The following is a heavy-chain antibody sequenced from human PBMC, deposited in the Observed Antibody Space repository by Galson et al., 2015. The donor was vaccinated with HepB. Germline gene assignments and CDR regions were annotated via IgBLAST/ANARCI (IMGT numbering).Heavy chain of an antibody. J-gene: IGHJ4*02. CDR2: ISYDGSSK. D-gene: IGHD6-19*01. Sequence: SLRLSCAASGFTFSSYGMHWVRQAPGKGLEWVAVISYDGSSKYYTDSVKGRFTISRDNSKNTLYLQMNNLRPEDTAVFYCAREGSSAWRYYFDYWGQGTLVTVSS. CDR3: AREGSSAWRYYFDY. V-gene: IGHV3-30*19. CDR1: GFTFSSYG.